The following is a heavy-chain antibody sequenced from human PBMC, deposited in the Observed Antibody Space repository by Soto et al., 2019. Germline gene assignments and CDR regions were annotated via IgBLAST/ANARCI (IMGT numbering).Heavy chain of an antibody. D-gene: IGHD5-12*01. CDR3: AGRSDVDIVATMEGSYYFDY. Sequence: PSETLSLTCTVSGGSISSSSYYWGWIRQPPGKGLEWIGSIYYSGSTYYNPSLKSRVTISVATSKNQFSLKLSSVTAADTAVYYCAGRSDVDIVATMEGSYYFDYWGQGTLVTVSS. V-gene: IGHV4-39*01. CDR1: GGSISSSSYY. CDR2: IYYSGST. J-gene: IGHJ4*02.